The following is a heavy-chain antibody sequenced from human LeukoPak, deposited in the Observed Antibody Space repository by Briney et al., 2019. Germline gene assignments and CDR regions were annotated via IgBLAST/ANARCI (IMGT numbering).Heavy chain of an antibody. CDR3: ARQDPPFDP. V-gene: IGHV4-61*02. CDR2: MHITGNT. J-gene: IGHJ5*02. Sequence: SETLSLTCAVSGASISSPTYYWAWIRQPAGKALEWIGRMHITGNTNHNPSLSSRVTISLDTSKNQFSLKLNSVTAADTAVYYCARQDPPFDPWGQGTLVTVSS. CDR1: GASISSPTYY.